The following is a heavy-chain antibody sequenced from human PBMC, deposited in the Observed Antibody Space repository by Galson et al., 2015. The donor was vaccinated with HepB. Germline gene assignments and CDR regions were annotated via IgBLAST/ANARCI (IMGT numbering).Heavy chain of an antibody. CDR2: IYHGGST. D-gene: IGHD6-19*01. V-gene: IGHV4-4*02. CDR3: ARFREGGGWLDY. J-gene: IGHJ4*02. CDR1: GGSISSNNW. Sequence: ETLSLTCAVSGGSISSNNWWSWVRQSPGKGLECIGEIYHGGSTSYNPSLKSRVTISVDKSKNQFSLKLSSATAADTAVYYCARFREGGGWLDYWGQGILVTVSS.